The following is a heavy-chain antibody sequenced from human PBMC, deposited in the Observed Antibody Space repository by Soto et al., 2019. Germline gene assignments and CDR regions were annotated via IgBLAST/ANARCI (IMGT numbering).Heavy chain of an antibody. V-gene: IGHV3-30*03. J-gene: IGHJ6*02. CDR2: ISYDSTKT. Sequence: GGSLRLSCAASGFTFNSYGMHWVRQGPGNGLEWVAFISYDSTKTYYADSVKGRLTISRDSSNSALYVQMNSLTGEDTAVYYCARTRSAWSDFHYYSLDVWGQGTTVTVSS. CDR3: ARTRSAWSDFHYYSLDV. D-gene: IGHD1-26*01. CDR1: GFTFNSYG.